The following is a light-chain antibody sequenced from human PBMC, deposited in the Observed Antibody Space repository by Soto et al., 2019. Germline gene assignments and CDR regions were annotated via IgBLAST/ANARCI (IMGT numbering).Light chain of an antibody. CDR2: GAS. J-gene: IGKJ5*01. V-gene: IGKV3-20*01. CDR1: QSISGT. CDR3: QQYGSSPPFT. Sequence: EIVMTQSPATLSVSPGGRATLSCRASQSISGTLAWYQQKPGQAPRLLIYGASTRATAIPDRISGGGSGTDFTLTITGLEPEDLAVYYCQQYGSSPPFTFGQGTRLEIK.